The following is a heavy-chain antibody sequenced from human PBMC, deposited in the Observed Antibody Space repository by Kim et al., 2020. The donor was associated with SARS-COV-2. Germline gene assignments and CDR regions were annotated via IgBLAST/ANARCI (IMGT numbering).Heavy chain of an antibody. J-gene: IGHJ5*02. CDR1: GFTFSSYG. CDR3: AKDRGWGDYYGSGTSNWFDP. Sequence: LSLTCAASGFTFSSYGMHWVRQAPGKGLEWVAVIWYDGSNKYYADSVKGRFTISRDNSKNTLYLQMNSLRAEDTAVYYCAKDRGWGDYYGSGTSNWFDPWGQGTLVTVSS. V-gene: IGHV3-33*06. D-gene: IGHD3-10*01. CDR2: IWYDGSNK.